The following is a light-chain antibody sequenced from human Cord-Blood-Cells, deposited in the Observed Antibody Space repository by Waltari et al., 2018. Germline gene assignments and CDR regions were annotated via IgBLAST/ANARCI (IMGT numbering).Light chain of an antibody. Sequence: QSALTQPASVSGSPGQSFTISCTGTSSDVGGYNYVSWYQQHPGKAPKLTIYDGSNRPSWVSNRFSGSKSGNTASLTISGLQAEDEADYYCSSYTSSSTLVFGGGTKLTVL. J-gene: IGLJ2*01. CDR2: DGS. V-gene: IGLV2-14*01. CDR1: SSDVGGYNY. CDR3: SSYTSSSTLV.